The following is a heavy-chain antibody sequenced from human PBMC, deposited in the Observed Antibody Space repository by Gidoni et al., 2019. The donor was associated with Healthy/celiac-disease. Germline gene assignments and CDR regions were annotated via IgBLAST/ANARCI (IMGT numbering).Heavy chain of an antibody. Sequence: SCAASGFTFSSYGMHWVRQAPGKGLEWVAVISYDGSNKYYADSVKGRFTISRDNSKNTLYLQMNGLRAEDTAVYYCAKDHRSEAALPADYWGQGTLVTVSS. D-gene: IGHD6-6*01. V-gene: IGHV3-30*18. CDR1: GFTFSSYG. CDR3: AKDHRSEAALPADY. J-gene: IGHJ4*02. CDR2: ISYDGSNK.